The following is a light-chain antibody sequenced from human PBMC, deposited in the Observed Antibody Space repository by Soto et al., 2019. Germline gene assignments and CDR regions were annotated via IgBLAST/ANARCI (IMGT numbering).Light chain of an antibody. V-gene: IGLV2-8*01. J-gene: IGLJ1*01. CDR3: SSYAGSSTSV. CDR1: TSDVGGYNY. Sequence: QSALTQPPSASGSPGQSVTISCTGTTSDVGGYNYVSWYQQHPGKAPKLMIYEVSKRPSGVPDRFSGSKSGNTASLTVSGLQAEDEADYYCSSYAGSSTSVFGTGTKLTVL. CDR2: EVS.